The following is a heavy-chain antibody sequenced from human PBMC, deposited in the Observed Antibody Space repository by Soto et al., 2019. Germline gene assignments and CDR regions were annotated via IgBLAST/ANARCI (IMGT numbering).Heavy chain of an antibody. CDR1: GFTFSSYG. Sequence: GGSLRLSCAASGFTFSSYGMHWVRQAPGKGLEWVAVISYDGSNKYYADSVKGRFTISRDNSKNTLYLQMNSLRAEDTAVYYCAKGSGSGWVDAFYIWGQGTMVTVSS. CDR2: ISYDGSNK. D-gene: IGHD6-19*01. V-gene: IGHV3-30*18. J-gene: IGHJ3*02. CDR3: AKGSGSGWVDAFYI.